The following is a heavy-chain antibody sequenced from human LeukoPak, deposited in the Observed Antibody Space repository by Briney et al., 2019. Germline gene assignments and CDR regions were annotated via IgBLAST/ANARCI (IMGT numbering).Heavy chain of an antibody. V-gene: IGHV3-7*01. CDR2: INQDGSEK. D-gene: IGHD3-22*01. CDR1: GFTFSTYW. J-gene: IGHJ4*02. CDR3: ARAPYYCLQY. Sequence: PGGSLRLSCAASGFTFSTYWMSWVRQAPGKGLEWVANINQDGSEKYYVDSVKGRFTISRDNAKNSLYLQINSLRAEDTAVYYCARAPYYCLQYWGQGTLVTVSS.